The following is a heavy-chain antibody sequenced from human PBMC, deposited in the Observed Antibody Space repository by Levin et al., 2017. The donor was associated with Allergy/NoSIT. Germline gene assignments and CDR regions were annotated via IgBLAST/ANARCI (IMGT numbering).Heavy chain of an antibody. D-gene: IGHD4-17*01. J-gene: IGHJ2*01. CDR1: GFSFNRHW. Sequence: PGGSLRLSCVGSGFSFNRHWMHWVRQVPGKGLLWVSRANSDGSSTSYADSVKGRFTISRDNAKNTLYLQMNSLRTEDTAVYYCARINGAFWYFDLWGRGTLVTVSS. CDR2: ANSDGSST. V-gene: IGHV3-74*01. CDR3: ARINGAFWYFDL.